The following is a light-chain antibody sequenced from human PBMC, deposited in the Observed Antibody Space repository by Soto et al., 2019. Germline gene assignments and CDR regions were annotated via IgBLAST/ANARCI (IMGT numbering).Light chain of an antibody. V-gene: IGLV2-14*01. CDR1: SSDVGGYTY. Sequence: QSVLTQPASVSGSPGQSITISCNGTSSDVGGYTYVSWYQQHPGKAPKLIIYEVTNRPSGVSNRFSGSKSGNTASLTISGLQAEDEGNYYCSSYTTTAHGLFGGGTKLTVL. CDR2: EVT. J-gene: IGLJ3*02. CDR3: SSYTTTAHGL.